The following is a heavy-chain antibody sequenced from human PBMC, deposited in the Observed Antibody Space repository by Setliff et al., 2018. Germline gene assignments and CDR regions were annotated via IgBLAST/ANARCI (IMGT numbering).Heavy chain of an antibody. J-gene: IGHJ5*02. CDR3: AKYPSNSVYNYFDP. Sequence: GGSLRLSCAASGFTFSNAWMSWVRQAPGKGLEWVANIKQDGSEKYYVDSVKGRFTISRDNAKNSLYLQMNSLRAEDTAIYYCAKYPSNSVYNYFDPWGQGTLVTVSS. V-gene: IGHV3-7*03. CDR1: GFTFSNAW. CDR2: IKQDGSEK. D-gene: IGHD1-7*01.